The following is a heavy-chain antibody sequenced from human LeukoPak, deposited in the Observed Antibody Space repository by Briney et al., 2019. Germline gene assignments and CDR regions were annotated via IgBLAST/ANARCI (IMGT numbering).Heavy chain of an antibody. CDR2: ISGSGGST. V-gene: IGHV3-23*01. CDR1: GFTFSSYA. D-gene: IGHD4-23*01. CDR3: AKDCHDYGGQPEGGY. J-gene: IGHJ4*02. Sequence: GGSLRLSCAASGFTFSSYAMSWVRQAPGKGLEWVSAISGSGGSTYYADSVKGRFTISRDNSKNTLYLQMNSLRAEDTAVYYCAKDCHDYGGQPEGGYWGQGTLVTVSS.